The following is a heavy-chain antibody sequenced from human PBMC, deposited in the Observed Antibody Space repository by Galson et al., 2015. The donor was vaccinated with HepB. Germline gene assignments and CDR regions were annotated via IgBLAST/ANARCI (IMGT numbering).Heavy chain of an antibody. J-gene: IGHJ4*02. CDR1: GYTFASYE. CDR3: AREIRYEYIWGTYRSHFDY. V-gene: IGHV1-8*01. CDR2: MNPKSGNT. Sequence: SVKVSCKASGYTFASYEINWVRQATGQGLEWMGWMNPKSGNTGYAQKLQGRVTMTGNTSISTAYMELSSLSSEDTAVYYCAREIRYEYIWGTYRSHFDYWGQGTLVTVSS. D-gene: IGHD3-16*02.